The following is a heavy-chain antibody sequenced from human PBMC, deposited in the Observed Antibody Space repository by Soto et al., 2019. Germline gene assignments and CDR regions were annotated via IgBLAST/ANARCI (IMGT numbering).Heavy chain of an antibody. CDR1: GFTFSSYW. D-gene: IGHD2-21*01. CDR3: FGGADY. V-gene: IGHV3-74*01. CDR2: IKSDGSCG. J-gene: IGHJ4*02. Sequence: GGSLRLSCAASGFTFSSYWMHWVRQAPGKGLVWVSRIKSDGSCGSYVDSVKGRFTMSRDNAKNSLYLQMNSLRADDTAVYYCFGGADYWGLGTLVTVSS.